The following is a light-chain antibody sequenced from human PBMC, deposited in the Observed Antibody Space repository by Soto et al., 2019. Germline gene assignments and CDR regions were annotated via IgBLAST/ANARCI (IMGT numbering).Light chain of an antibody. J-gene: IGKJ4*01. CDR1: QSISNY. V-gene: IGKV1-39*01. CDR2: AAS. CDR3: QRSYSTPLT. Sequence: DIQMTQSPSSLSASVGDRVTITCRASQSISNYLNWYQQKPGKAPKLLIYAASSLQSGVPSRFSGSGSGTDFTLTISSLQAEDFATYYCQRSYSTPLTFGGGTKVEIK.